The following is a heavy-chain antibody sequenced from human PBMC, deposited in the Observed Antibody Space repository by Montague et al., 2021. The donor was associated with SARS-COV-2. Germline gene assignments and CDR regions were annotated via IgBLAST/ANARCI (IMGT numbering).Heavy chain of an antibody. CDR2: MHYSGST. Sequence: SETLSLTCTVSGGSISSYYWSWIRQPPGKGLEWNGYMHYSGSTNYNPSLKSRVTISVDTSKNQFSLKLSPMTAADTAVYFCAREGRGYCSSTSCQSAFDIWGQGTMVTVSS. D-gene: IGHD2-2*01. J-gene: IGHJ3*02. V-gene: IGHV4-59*01. CDR1: GGSISSYY. CDR3: AREGRGYCSSTSCQSAFDI.